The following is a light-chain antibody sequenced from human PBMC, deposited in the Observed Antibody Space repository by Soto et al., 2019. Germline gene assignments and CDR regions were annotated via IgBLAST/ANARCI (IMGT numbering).Light chain of an antibody. CDR2: EVS. J-gene: IGLJ1*01. CDR3: SSYAGSNNFDV. Sequence: QSALTQPPSASGSPGQSVTISCTGTSSDVGGYNYVSWYQQHPGKAPKLVIYEVSKRPSGLPDRFSGSKSGNTASLTVSGLQAEDEADYYCSSYAGSNNFDVFGTGTKLTVL. V-gene: IGLV2-8*01. CDR1: SSDVGGYNY.